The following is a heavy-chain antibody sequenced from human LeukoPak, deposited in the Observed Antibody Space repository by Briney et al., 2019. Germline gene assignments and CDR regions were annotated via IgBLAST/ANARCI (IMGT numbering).Heavy chain of an antibody. D-gene: IGHD6-13*01. Sequence: PSETLSLTCTVSGGSISSGDYYWSWIRLPPGKGLEWIGYFYYSGSTCYNPSLKSRVSISVDTSKNQFSLKLTSVTAADTAVYYCARAAAAAAGTGYYWGQGTLVTVSS. CDR3: ARAAAAAAGTGYY. CDR1: GGSISSGDYY. CDR2: FYYSGST. V-gene: IGHV4-30-4*01. J-gene: IGHJ4*02.